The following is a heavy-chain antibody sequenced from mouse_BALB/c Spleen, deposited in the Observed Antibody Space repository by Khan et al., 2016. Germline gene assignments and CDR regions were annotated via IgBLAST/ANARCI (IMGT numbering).Heavy chain of an antibody. CDR2: IDPENGNT. CDR3: ARGDYGNYAAY. J-gene: IGHJ3*01. Sequence: EVQLQESGAELVRPGASVKLSCKASGFNIKDNYMHWVKQRPEQGLECIGWIDPENGNTIYAPKFQGKASITADTSSNTAYLQLSSLTSEDTAVSYCARGDYGNYAAYWGQGALVTVSA. D-gene: IGHD2-1*01. CDR1: GFNIKDNY. V-gene: IGHV14-1*02.